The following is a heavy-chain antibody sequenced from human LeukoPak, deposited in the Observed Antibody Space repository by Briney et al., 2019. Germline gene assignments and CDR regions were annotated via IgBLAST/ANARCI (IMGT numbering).Heavy chain of an antibody. J-gene: IGHJ4*02. CDR2: IYYSGST. CDR1: GGSISSGDYY. V-gene: IGHV4-30-4*08. Sequence: QSSETLSLXCTVSGGSISSGDYYWSWIRQPPGKGLEWIGYIYYSGSTYYNPSLKSRVTISVDTSKNQFSLKLSSVTAADTAVYYCARANKYCSSTSCSFDYWGQGTLVTVSS. CDR3: ARANKYCSSTSCSFDY. D-gene: IGHD2-2*01.